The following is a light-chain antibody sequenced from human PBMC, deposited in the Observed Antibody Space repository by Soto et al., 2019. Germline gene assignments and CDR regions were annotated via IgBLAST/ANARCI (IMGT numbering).Light chain of an antibody. V-gene: IGKV1-33*01. CDR2: DAS. CDR1: QDISNY. CDR3: QQYDNLPF. Sequence: DLQMTQSPSSLSASVGDRVTITCQASQDISNYLNWYQQKPGKAPKLLIYDASNLETGVPSRFSGIGSGTDFTFTISSLQPEDIATYYCQQYDNLPFFGGGTKVEIK. J-gene: IGKJ4*01.